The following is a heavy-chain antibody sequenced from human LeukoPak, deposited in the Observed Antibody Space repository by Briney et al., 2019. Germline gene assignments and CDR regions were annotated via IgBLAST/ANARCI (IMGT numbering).Heavy chain of an antibody. CDR1: GGSISSYY. V-gene: IGHV4-59*01. J-gene: IGHJ4*02. CDR3: ARGRGNLRHYFDY. Sequence: KTSETLSLTCSVSGGSISSYYWSWIRQPPGKGLEWIGYIYYSGSTNYNPSLKSRVTISVDTSKNQCSLKLSSLTAADTAVYYCARGRGNLRHYFDYWGQGTLVTVSS. CDR2: IYYSGST. D-gene: IGHD4-23*01.